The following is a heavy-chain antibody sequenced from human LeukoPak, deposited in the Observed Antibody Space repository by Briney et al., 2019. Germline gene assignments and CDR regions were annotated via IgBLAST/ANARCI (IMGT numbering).Heavy chain of an antibody. Sequence: ASVKVSCKASGYTFTGYYMHWVRQAPGQGLEWMGWINPNSGGTSYAQKFQGRVTMTRDTSISTAYMELSRLRSDDTAVYYCARDRVWFGGLGYWGQGTLVTVSS. CDR1: GYTFTGYY. V-gene: IGHV1-2*02. J-gene: IGHJ4*02. D-gene: IGHD3-10*01. CDR2: INPNSGGT. CDR3: ARDRVWFGGLGY.